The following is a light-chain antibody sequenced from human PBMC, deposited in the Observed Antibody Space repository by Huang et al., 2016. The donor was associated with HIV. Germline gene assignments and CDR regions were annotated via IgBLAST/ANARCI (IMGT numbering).Light chain of an antibody. Sequence: IQLTQSPSSLSASVGDRVTITCWASQGISSYLAWYQQKPGKAPKLLIYAASTLETGVPSRVSGSGSGRHFTLTISSLQPEDFATYYCQQFNSYPLTFGGGTKVEIK. CDR3: QQFNSYPLT. J-gene: IGKJ4*01. CDR1: QGISSY. V-gene: IGKV1-9*01. CDR2: AAS.